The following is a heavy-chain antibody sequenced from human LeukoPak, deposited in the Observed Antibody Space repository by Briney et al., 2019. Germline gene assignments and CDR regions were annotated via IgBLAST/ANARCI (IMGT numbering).Heavy chain of an antibody. V-gene: IGHV4-4*07. D-gene: IGHD2-15*01. CDR1: GGSISSYY. CDR3: ASLWSSGGSWPTYYFDY. CDR2: IYTSGST. Sequence: PSETLSLTCTVSGGSISSYYWSWIRQPAGKGLEWIGRIYTSGSTNYNPSLKSRVTMSVDTSKNQFSLKLSSVTAADTAVYYCASLWSSGGSWPTYYFDYWGQGTLVTVSS. J-gene: IGHJ4*02.